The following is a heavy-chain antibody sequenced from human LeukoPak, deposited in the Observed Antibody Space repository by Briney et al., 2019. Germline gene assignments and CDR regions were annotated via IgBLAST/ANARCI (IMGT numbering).Heavy chain of an antibody. CDR2: IYTSGST. Sequence: SETLSLTCTVSGGSISSGSYYWSWIRQPAEKGLEWIGRIYTSGSTNYNPSLKSRVTISVDTSKNQFSLKLTSVTAADTAVYYCARVKDPGGYYYYYYMDVWGKGTTVTVSS. D-gene: IGHD3-16*01. CDR1: GGSISSGSYY. J-gene: IGHJ6*03. V-gene: IGHV4-61*02. CDR3: ARVKDPGGYYYYYYMDV.